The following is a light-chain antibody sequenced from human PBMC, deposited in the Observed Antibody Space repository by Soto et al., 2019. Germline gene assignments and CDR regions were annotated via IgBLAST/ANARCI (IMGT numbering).Light chain of an antibody. V-gene: IGLV1-44*01. J-gene: IGLJ1*01. CDR1: SSNMRTNT. CDR3: VAWDDNLDAHV. CDR2: VND. Sequence: QSVLTQPPSASGTPGQRVTLSCFGGSSNMRTNTVGWYQQLPGAAPKVLIYVNDKRPSGVPDRFSGSNSGTSASLTISGLQSEDEADYYCVAWDDNLDAHVFGTGTKLTVL.